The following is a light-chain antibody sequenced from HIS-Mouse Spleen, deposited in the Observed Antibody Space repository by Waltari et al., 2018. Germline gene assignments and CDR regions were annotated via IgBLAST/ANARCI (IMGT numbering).Light chain of an antibody. Sequence: QSVLTPPPSASGTPGQRVTISCSGRSSNIGRNTVNWYQQLPRTAPKPLLHSNNRRPSGVPDRFSGSKSGTSASLAISGLQSEDEADYYCAAWDDSLNGPVFGGGTKLTVL. J-gene: IGLJ3*02. V-gene: IGLV1-44*01. CDR1: SSNIGRNT. CDR3: AAWDDSLNGPV. CDR2: SNN.